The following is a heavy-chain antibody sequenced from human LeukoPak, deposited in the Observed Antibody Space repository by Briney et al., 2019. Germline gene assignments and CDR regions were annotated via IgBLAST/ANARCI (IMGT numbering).Heavy chain of an antibody. D-gene: IGHD3-3*01. CDR1: GFTFSSYW. CDR3: ATSLLRFLEWSV. V-gene: IGHV3-7*01. Sequence: GGSLRLSCEASGFTFSSYWMSWVRQAPGKGLEWVANIKQDGSEKYYVGSVKGRFTISRDNAKNSLYLQMNSLRAEDTAVYYCATSLLRFLEWSVWGQGTLVTVSS. J-gene: IGHJ4*02. CDR2: IKQDGSEK.